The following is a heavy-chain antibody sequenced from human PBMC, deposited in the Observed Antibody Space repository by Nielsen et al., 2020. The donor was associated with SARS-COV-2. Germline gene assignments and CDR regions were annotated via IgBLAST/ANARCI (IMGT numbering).Heavy chain of an antibody. CDR2: IYPGDSDT. D-gene: IGHD1-14*01. J-gene: IGHJ4*02. CDR3: ARNSDRFSFGGSVDY. Sequence: ESLKISCKGSGYSFTSYWIGWVRQMPGKGLEWMGIIYPGDSDTRYSPSFQGQVTISADKSISTAYLQWSSLKASDTAMYYCARNSDRFSFGGSVDYWGQGTLVTVSS. V-gene: IGHV5-51*01. CDR1: GYSFTSYW.